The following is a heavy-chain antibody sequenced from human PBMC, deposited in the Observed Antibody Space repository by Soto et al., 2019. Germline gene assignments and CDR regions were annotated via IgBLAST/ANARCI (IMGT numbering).Heavy chain of an antibody. Sequence: QVQLQESGPGLVKPSETLSLTCTVSGGSVSSRAYYWTWIRQPPGKGLEWLGYIYYSGNTNYNPPLKGRGTIYIDTPKNQFPLRLTSGTAADTAVYFCPRGGGGGYWGQGTLVTVSS. CDR1: GGSVSSRAYY. CDR3: PRGGGGGY. J-gene: IGHJ4*02. D-gene: IGHD3-16*01. V-gene: IGHV4-61*08. CDR2: IYYSGNT.